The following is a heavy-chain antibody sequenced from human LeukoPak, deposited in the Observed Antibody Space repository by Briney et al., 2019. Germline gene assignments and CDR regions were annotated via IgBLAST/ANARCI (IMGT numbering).Heavy chain of an antibody. J-gene: IGHJ6*03. CDR2: IYYSGST. CDR3: ARGHSYGYGYYYYMDV. CDR1: GGSISSSSYY. Sequence: SETLSLTCTVSGGSISSSSYYWGWIRQPPGKGLEWIGSIYYSGSTYYNPSLKSRVTISVDTSKNQFSLKLSSVTAADTAVYYCARGHSYGYGYYYYMDVWGKGTTVTISS. D-gene: IGHD5-18*01. V-gene: IGHV4-39*07.